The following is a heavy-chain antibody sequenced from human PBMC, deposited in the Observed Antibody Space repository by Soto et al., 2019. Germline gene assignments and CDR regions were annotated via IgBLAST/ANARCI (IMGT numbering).Heavy chain of an antibody. D-gene: IGHD3-9*01. V-gene: IGHV3-21*01. Sequence: GSLRLSCAASGFTFSSYSMNWVRQAPGKGLEWVSSISSSSSYIYYADSVKGRFTISRDNAKNSLYLQMNSLRAEDTAVYYCASHPYYDILTGYPLGAFDIWGQGTMVTVSS. CDR3: ASHPYYDILTGYPLGAFDI. CDR2: ISSSSSYI. CDR1: GFTFSSYS. J-gene: IGHJ3*02.